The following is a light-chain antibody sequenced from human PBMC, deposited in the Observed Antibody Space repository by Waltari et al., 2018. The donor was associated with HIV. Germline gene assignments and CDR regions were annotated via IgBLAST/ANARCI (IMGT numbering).Light chain of an antibody. J-gene: IGLJ2*01. Sequence: QSALTQPASVSGSPGQSITTTCTGPSSDVGRFKYGSWYQKHPGKVPKLLISEVNHRPSVPSNRFSSSKSGNTASLTISGLQADDEAVYYCVSYTRSSFWIFGGGTKLTVL. CDR3: VSYTRSSFWI. V-gene: IGLV2-14*01. CDR2: EVN. CDR1: SSDVGRFKY.